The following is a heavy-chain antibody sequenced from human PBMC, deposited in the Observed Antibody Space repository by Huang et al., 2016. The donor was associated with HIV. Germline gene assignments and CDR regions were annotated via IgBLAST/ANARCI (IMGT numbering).Heavy chain of an antibody. CDR1: GYTFSGYA. Sequence: QVKLVQSGAEVQKPGASVKVSCKTSGYTFSGYAITWVRQAPGQGLEWRGWGSPDNGDKNYVQNLQGRVTMTTDMSTTTAYMELRSLTSDDTAIYYCARKFGRDFDYWGQGTLVTVSS. V-gene: IGHV1-18*01. CDR2: GSPDNGDK. J-gene: IGHJ4*02. CDR3: ARKFGRDFDY. D-gene: IGHD3-16*01.